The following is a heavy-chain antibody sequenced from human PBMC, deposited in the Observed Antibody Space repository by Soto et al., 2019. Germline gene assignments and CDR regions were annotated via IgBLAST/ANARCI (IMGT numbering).Heavy chain of an antibody. V-gene: IGHV1-2*04. D-gene: IGHD3-3*01. CDR1: GYTFTAYY. CDR3: AKAQRAYDFWRGPVDY. Sequence: QVQLVQSGAEVKKPGASVKVSCQASGYTFTAYYVHWVLQAPGQGLEWLGWINTNTGYTESAQKFQVWVSMTRAASINTAYMELTRVTYNDTAVYFCAKAQRAYDFWRGPVDYWGQGTLVTVSS. CDR2: INTNTGYT. J-gene: IGHJ4*02.